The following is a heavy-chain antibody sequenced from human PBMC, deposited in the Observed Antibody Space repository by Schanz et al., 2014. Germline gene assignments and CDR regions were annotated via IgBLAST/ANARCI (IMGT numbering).Heavy chain of an antibody. J-gene: IGHJ6*02. Sequence: QVQLVQSGAEVKKPGASVKVSCKASGYTFTGYHMHWVRQAPGQGLEWMATINPSGGSTSFAQKFQGRVTMTRATSTSTVNMELTSLRSEDTAVYYCARDPYSASYFPSPPLYGLDVWGQGTTVTVSS. CDR1: GYTFTGYH. V-gene: IGHV1-46*01. CDR2: INPSGGST. D-gene: IGHD1-26*01. CDR3: ARDPYSASYFPSPPLYGLDV.